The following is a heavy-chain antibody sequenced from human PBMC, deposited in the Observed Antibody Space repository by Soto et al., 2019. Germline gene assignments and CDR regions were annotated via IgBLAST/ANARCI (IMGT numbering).Heavy chain of an antibody. D-gene: IGHD6-19*01. Sequence: QVQLVESGGGVVQPGRSLRLSCAASGFTFSSYGMHWVRQAPGKGLEWVAVIWYDGSNKYYADSVKGRFTISRDNSKNTLYLQMNSLRAEDTAVYYCALYDFMAGTNYWGQGTLVTVSS. V-gene: IGHV3-33*01. CDR2: IWYDGSNK. J-gene: IGHJ4*02. CDR1: GFTFSSYG. CDR3: ALYDFMAGTNY.